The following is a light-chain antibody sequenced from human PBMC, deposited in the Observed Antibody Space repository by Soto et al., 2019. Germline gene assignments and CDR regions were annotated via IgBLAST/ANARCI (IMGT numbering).Light chain of an antibody. J-gene: IGKJ1*01. CDR3: QQYGSSRWT. V-gene: IGKV3-20*01. CDR1: QSVSSSY. CDR2: GAS. Sequence: EIVLTQSPGTLSLSPGERATLSCRASQSVSSSYLAWYQQKPGQAPRLLIYGASSRATGIPARFSGSGSGTHFTLTISRLEPEDFAVYYCQQYGSSRWTFGQGTKVEIK.